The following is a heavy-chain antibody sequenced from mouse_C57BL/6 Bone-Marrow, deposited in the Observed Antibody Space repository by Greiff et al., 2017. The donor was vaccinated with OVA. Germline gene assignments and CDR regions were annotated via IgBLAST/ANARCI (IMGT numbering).Heavy chain of an antibody. Sequence: VKLQASGPGLVQPSQSLSITCTVSGFSLTSYGVHWVRQSPGKGLEWLGVIWSGGSTDYNAAFISRLSISKDNSKSQVFFKMNSLQADDTAIYYCARGPYYYGSSYAIDYWGQGTSVTVSS. CDR1: GFSLTSYG. CDR3: ARGPYYYGSSYAIDY. D-gene: IGHD1-1*01. J-gene: IGHJ4*01. V-gene: IGHV2-2*01. CDR2: IWSGGST.